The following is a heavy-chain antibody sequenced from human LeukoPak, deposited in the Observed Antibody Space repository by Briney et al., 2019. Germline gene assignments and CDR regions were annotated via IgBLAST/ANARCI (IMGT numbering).Heavy chain of an antibody. CDR1: GFTFSSHG. D-gene: IGHD2-2*01. CDR3: AKDFPVPAALGGFDY. V-gene: IGHV3-30*18. CDR2: ISYEGSNK. Sequence: GGSLRLSCAASGFTFSSHGMHWVRQARGKGLEGVAFISYEGSNKYYADSVKGRFNISRDNSKNTLYLHMTSLRAEDKTVYYCAKDFPVPAALGGFDYWGQGTLVTVSS. J-gene: IGHJ4*02.